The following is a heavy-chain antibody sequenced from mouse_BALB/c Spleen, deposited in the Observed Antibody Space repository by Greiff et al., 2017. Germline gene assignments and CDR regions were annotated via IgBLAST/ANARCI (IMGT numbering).Heavy chain of an antibody. CDR3: ARSIYDGYQFAY. J-gene: IGHJ3*01. CDR1: GYTFTSYT. CDR2: INPSSGYT. D-gene: IGHD2-3*01. Sequence: VQLQQSAAELARPGASVKMSCKASGYTFTSYTMHWVKQRPGQGLEWIGYINPSSGYTEYNQKFKDKTTLTADKSSSTAYMQLSSLTSEDSAVYYCARSIYDGYQFAYWGQGTLVTVSA. V-gene: IGHV1-4*02.